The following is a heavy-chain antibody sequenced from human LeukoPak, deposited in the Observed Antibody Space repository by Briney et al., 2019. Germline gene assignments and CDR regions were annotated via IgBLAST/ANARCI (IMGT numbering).Heavy chain of an antibody. J-gene: IGHJ5*02. Sequence: AETMSLTCTVSGVSISSYYLSWIRQPPGKGLEWVGYIYYSGSTTYNPSSKSRVTIPSDTPKNQSTLKLSSCPPADTAAYYCARVEIGGDNRFDPWGEGTLVTVSS. D-gene: IGHD3-22*01. CDR2: IYYSGST. CDR1: GVSISSYY. CDR3: ARVEIGGDNRFDP. V-gene: IGHV4-59*01.